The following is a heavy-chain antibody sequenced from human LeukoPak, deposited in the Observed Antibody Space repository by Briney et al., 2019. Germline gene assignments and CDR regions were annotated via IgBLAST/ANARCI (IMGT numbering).Heavy chain of an antibody. J-gene: IGHJ3*02. CDR3: AREINGPIDAFDI. CDR1: GYTFTGYY. CDR2: INPNSGGT. V-gene: IGHV1-2*02. D-gene: IGHD4-17*01. Sequence: ASVKVSCKAPGYTFTGYYMHWVRQAPGQGLEWMGWINPNSGGTNYAQKFQGRVTMTRDTSISTAYMELSRLRSDDTAVYYCAREINGPIDAFDIWGQGTMVTVSS.